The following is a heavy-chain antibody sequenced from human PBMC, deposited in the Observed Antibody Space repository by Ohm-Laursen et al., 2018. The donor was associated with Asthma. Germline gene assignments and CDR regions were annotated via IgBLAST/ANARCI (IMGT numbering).Heavy chain of an antibody. CDR1: GLTFSSYA. V-gene: IGHV3-30-3*01. J-gene: IGHJ6*02. CDR3: ARGGGTPADYYYYGMDV. CDR2: ISYDGSNK. Sequence: SLRLSCSASGLTFSSYAMHWVRQAPGKGLEWVAVISYDGSNKYYADSVKGRFTISRDNSKNTLYLQMNSLRAEDTAVYYCARGGGTPADYYYYGMDVWGQGTTVTVSS. D-gene: IGHD2-15*01.